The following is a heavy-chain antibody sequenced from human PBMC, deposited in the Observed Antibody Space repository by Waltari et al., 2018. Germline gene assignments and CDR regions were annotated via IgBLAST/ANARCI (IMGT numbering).Heavy chain of an antibody. CDR3: ATYIGASVGTAAFDV. Sequence: GIRQPPGQGLDWIGTISYAGTTYTNPSLRGRLTMSRDTSKNQLSLTLGSTTAADTAVYYCATYIGASVGTAAFDVWGQGTMVTVSS. V-gene: IGHV4-39*01. J-gene: IGHJ3*01. D-gene: IGHD5-12*01. CDR2: ISYAGTT.